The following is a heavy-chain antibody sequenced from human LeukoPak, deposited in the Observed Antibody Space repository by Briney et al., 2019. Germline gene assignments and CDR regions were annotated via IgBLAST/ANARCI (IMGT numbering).Heavy chain of an antibody. CDR3: ARGGGGVAGQLSPDY. D-gene: IGHD6-19*01. V-gene: IGHV1-46*01. CDR2: INPSGGST. J-gene: IGHJ4*02. CDR1: EYTFTSYY. Sequence: GASVKVSCKAPEYTFTSYYMHWVRQAPGQGLEWMGIINPSGGSTSYAQKFQGRVTMTRDTSTYTVYMELSSLRSEDTAVYYCARGGGGVAGQLSPDYWGQGTLVTVSP.